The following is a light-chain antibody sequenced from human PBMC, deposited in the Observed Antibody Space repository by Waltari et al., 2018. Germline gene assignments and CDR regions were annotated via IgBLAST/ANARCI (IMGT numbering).Light chain of an antibody. CDR3: QKYDRLPAT. CDR2: DTS. V-gene: IGKV3-20*01. CDR1: QTVGKA. Sequence: EIVLTQSPGTLSLSPGETATLSCRASQTVGKALTWYQQKPGQAPRLLIYDTSRRAPGIPDRFSGSVFGTDFSLTISRLEPGDFAVYYCQKYDRLPATFGQGTKVEIK. J-gene: IGKJ1*01.